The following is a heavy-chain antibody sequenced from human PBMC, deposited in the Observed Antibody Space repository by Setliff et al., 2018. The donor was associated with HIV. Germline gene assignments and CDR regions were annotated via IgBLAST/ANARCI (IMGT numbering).Heavy chain of an antibody. Sequence: ASVKVSCKSSGYTFTGYNMHWVRQAPGQRIEWMGRINAGNGNTKYSQKFQGRVTITRDTSATTAYMELSSLRSEDTAVYYCAREHRPNYYDKSGSHGYWGQGTMVTVSS. CDR2: INAGNGNT. J-gene: IGHJ4*02. D-gene: IGHD3-22*01. V-gene: IGHV1-3*01. CDR3: AREHRPNYYDKSGSHGY. CDR1: GYTFTGYN.